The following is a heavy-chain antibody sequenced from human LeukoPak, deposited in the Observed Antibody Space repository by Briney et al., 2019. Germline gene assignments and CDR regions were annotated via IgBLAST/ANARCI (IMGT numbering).Heavy chain of an antibody. J-gene: IGHJ3*02. V-gene: IGHV3-53*01. CDR2: IYSGGST. D-gene: IGHD3-22*01. CDR1: GFTVSSNY. Sequence: GGSLRLSCAASGFTVSSNYMSWVRQAPGKGLKWVSVIYSGGSTYYADSVKGRFTISRDNSKNTLYLQMNSLRAEDTAVYYCAGTYYYDSSGYSAFDIWGQGAMVTVSS. CDR3: AGTYYYDSSGYSAFDI.